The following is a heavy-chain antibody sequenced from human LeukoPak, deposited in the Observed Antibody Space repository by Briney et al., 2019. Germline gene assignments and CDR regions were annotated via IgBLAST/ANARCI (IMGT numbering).Heavy chain of an antibody. J-gene: IGHJ3*02. Sequence: PSETLSLTCTVSGGSISSYYWSWIGQPPGKGLEWIGYIYYSGSTNYNPSLKSRVTISVDTSKNQFSLKLSSVTAADTAVYYCARVGLSYFDSSGYYYADAFDIWGQGTMVTVSS. V-gene: IGHV4-59*01. CDR3: ARVGLSYFDSSGYYYADAFDI. CDR2: IYYSGST. CDR1: GGSISSYY. D-gene: IGHD3-22*01.